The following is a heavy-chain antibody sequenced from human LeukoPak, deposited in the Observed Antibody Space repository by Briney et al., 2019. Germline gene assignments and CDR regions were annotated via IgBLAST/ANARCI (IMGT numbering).Heavy chain of an antibody. J-gene: IGHJ1*01. D-gene: IGHD2-15*01. CDR1: GFTFSSYS. Sequence: GGSLRLSCAASGFTFSSYSMNWVRQAPGKGLEWVSQITSVSAIYYADSVKGRFTISRDNAKNSPFLQMNGLTDGDTAIYYCARGETRIVHWGQGTLVTVSS. CDR3: ARGETRIVH. CDR2: ITSVSAI. V-gene: IGHV3-48*02.